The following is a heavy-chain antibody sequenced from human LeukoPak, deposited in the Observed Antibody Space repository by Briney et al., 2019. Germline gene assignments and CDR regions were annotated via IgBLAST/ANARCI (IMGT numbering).Heavy chain of an antibody. Sequence: ASVKVSCKASGYTFTTYGISWLRQAPGQGLEWMGWISPYDGNTKYAQSLQGRVTMTTDTSTITAYMELRSLTSDDTAVYYCAREYCTGTSCYGSGYWGQGTLVTVSS. J-gene: IGHJ4*02. V-gene: IGHV1-18*01. D-gene: IGHD2-2*01. CDR3: AREYCTGTSCYGSGY. CDR1: GYTFTTYG. CDR2: ISPYDGNT.